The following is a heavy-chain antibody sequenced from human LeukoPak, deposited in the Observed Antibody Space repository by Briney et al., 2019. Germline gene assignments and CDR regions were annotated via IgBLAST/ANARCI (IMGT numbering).Heavy chain of an antibody. J-gene: IGHJ4*02. V-gene: IGHV4-30-2*05. CDR2: GIT. D-gene: IGHD1-14*01. Sequence: GITYYNPSLKSRVTVSVDTSKNQFSLKLSSVTAADTAVYYCAREPDRVRYFDYWGQGTLVAVSS. CDR3: AREPDRVRYFDY.